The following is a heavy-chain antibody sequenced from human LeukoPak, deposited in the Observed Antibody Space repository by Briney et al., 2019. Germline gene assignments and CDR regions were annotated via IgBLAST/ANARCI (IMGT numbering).Heavy chain of an antibody. Sequence: KASETLSLTCAVSGYSISSGYYWGWIRQPPGKGLEWIGSIYHSGSTYYNPSLNSRVTISVDTSKNQFSLKLSSVTAADTAVYYCARDLDDWGQGTLVTVYS. CDR1: GYSISSGYY. CDR2: IYHSGST. J-gene: IGHJ4*02. V-gene: IGHV4-38-2*02. CDR3: ARDLDD.